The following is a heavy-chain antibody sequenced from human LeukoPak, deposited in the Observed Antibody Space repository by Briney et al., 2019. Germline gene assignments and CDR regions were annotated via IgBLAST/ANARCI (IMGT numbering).Heavy chain of an antibody. CDR1: GGSFSGYY. CDR3: ARSGDYVVGYYYYYGMDV. D-gene: IGHD4-17*01. CDR2: INHSGST. V-gene: IGHV4-34*01. J-gene: IGHJ6*02. Sequence: TSETLSLTCAVYGGSFSGYYWSWIRQPPGKGLEWIGEINHSGSTNYNPSLKSRVTISVDTSKNQFSLKLSSVTAADTAVYYCARSGDYVVGYYYYYGMDVWGQGTTVTVSS.